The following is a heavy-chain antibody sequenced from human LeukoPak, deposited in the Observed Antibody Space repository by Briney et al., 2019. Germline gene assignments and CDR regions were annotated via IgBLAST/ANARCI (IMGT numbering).Heavy chain of an antibody. D-gene: IGHD3-10*01. J-gene: IGHJ4*02. CDR1: GGSFSGYY. CDR3: ARGLGSYYDY. V-gene: IGHV4-34*01. CDR2: INHSGST. Sequence: SETLSLTCAVYGGSFSGYYWSWIRQPPGKGLEWIGEINHSGSTNYNPSLKSRVTISVDTSKNQFSLKLSSVTAADTAVYYCARGLGSYYDYWGQGTLVSVSS.